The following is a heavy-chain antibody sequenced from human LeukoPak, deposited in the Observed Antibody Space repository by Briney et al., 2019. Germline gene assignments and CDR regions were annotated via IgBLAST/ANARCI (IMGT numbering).Heavy chain of an antibody. J-gene: IGHJ4*02. D-gene: IGHD6-19*01. V-gene: IGHV3-21*01. CDR2: ISSSSSYI. Sequence: GGSLRLSCAASGFTFSSYSMNWVRQAPGKSLEWVSSISSSSSYIYYADSVKCRFTISRDNAKNSLYLQMNSLRAEDTAVYYCARAAVAGPFDYWGQGTLVTVSS. CDR3: ARAAVAGPFDY. CDR1: GFTFSSYS.